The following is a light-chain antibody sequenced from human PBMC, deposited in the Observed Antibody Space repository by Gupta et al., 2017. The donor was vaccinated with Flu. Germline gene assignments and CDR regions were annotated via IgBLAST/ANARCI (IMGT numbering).Light chain of an antibody. CDR3: MQGAHWPWA. CDR2: LVS. V-gene: IGKV2-30*01. Sequence: DGVMTQSPLSLSVTLGQPASISCRSSQGLVYIDGNTYLHWFQQRPGQTPRRLIHLVSYRASGVPDRFSGSGSGTDFTLKISRVEAEDVGVYFCMQGAHWPWAFGQGTKVEIK. CDR1: QGLVYIDGNTY. J-gene: IGKJ1*01.